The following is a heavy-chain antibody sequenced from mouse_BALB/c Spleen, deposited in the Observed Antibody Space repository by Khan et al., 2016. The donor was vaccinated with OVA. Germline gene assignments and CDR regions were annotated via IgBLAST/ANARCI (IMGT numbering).Heavy chain of an antibody. Sequence: EVQLQESGPGLVKPSQSLSLTCSVTGYSITSGYYWNWIRQFPGNKLEWMGYISYDGSNNYNPSLKNRISITRDTSKNQFFLKLNSVTSEDTAKYYCASKSYRKEAYWGQGALVTVSA. CDR1: GYSITSGYY. V-gene: IGHV3-6*02. CDR2: ISYDGSN. J-gene: IGHJ3*01. CDR3: ASKSYRKEAY.